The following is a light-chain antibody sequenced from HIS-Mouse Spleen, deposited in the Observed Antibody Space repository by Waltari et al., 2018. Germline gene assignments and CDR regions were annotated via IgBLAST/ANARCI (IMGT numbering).Light chain of an antibody. J-gene: IGKJ2*01. CDR3: QQYNNWPPYT. V-gene: IGKV3-15*01. Sequence: EIAMTQSPATLSVSPGERATISCRASQSVSRNLAWYQQKPGQAPRLLIYGASTRATGIPARFSGSGSGTEFTLTISSLQSEDFAVYYCQQYNNWPPYTFGQGTKLEIK. CDR2: GAS. CDR1: QSVSRN.